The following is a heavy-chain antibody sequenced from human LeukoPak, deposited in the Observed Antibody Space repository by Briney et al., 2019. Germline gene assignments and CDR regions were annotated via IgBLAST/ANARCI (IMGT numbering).Heavy chain of an antibody. V-gene: IGHV4-59*01. Sequence: SETLSLTCTVSGGSISTYYWGWIRQPPGKGLEWIGYIYYSGSTNYGPSLKSRVTMSVDTSKNHVSLRLTSVTAADTAVYYCARVTAESTGYYRLADYWGQGTLVTVSS. CDR2: IYYSGST. CDR1: GGSISTYY. J-gene: IGHJ4*02. D-gene: IGHD3-22*01. CDR3: ARVTAESTGYYRLADY.